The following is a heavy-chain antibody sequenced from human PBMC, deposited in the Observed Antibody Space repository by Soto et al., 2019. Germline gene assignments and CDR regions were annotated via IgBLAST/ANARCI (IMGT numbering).Heavy chain of an antibody. V-gene: IGHV5-51*01. CDR1: GYSFTRYW. Sequence: PWESLKISCKGSGYSFTRYWIGWVPQISGKGLEWMGIFYSGACDTIYSTFFQGQVTISADKSNSTAYLQRSGLRASDSAKYYCAKHEWWGWGSYRAYYYGMDVWGQGTTVTVSS. D-gene: IGHD3-16*02. J-gene: IGHJ6*02. CDR3: AKHEWWGWGSYRAYYYGMDV. CDR2: FYSGACDT.